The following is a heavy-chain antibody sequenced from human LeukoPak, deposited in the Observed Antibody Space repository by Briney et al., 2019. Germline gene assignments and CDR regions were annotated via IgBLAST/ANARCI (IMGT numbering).Heavy chain of an antibody. J-gene: IGHJ4*02. V-gene: IGHV4-34*01. Sequence: SDTLSLTCAVYGGSFSGYYWNWIRQAPEKGLEWIGEINHSGSTNYNPSLKSRVTMSVDTSRNQFSLRLSSVTAADTAVYYCARSYDYLWGSHRYTPTFDSWGQGTLATVSS. CDR2: INHSGST. D-gene: IGHD3-16*02. CDR3: ARSYDYLWGSHRYTPTFDS. CDR1: GGSFSGYY.